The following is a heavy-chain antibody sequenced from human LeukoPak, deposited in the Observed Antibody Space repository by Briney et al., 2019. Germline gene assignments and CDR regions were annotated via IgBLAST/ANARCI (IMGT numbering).Heavy chain of an antibody. D-gene: IGHD3-3*01. CDR3: ARWRGAQSEFEY. CDR2: IDQDGSEK. Sequence: PGGSLRLSCAASGFTLSNYWMAWVRQAPGTGLEWVANIDQDGSEKESVDSVKGRFTISRDNAKNSLYLQMSNLRAEDTAVYYCARWRGAQSEFEYWGQGTLVTVS. CDR1: GFTLSNYW. V-gene: IGHV3-7*01. J-gene: IGHJ4*02.